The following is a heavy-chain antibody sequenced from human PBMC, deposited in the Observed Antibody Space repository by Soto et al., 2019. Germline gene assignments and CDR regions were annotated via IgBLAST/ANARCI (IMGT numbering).Heavy chain of an antibody. CDR3: AKGGSGLVYYLDGMDV. CDR1: GFTFSSYA. D-gene: IGHD3-22*01. V-gene: IGHV3-23*01. Sequence: EVQLLESGGGLVQPGESLRLSCAASGFTFSSYAMSWVRQAPGKGLEWVSAISGSGGSTYYADSVKGRFTISRDNSKNTLYLQMNSLRAEDTAVYYCAKGGSGLVYYLDGMDVWGQGTTVTVSS. CDR2: ISGSGGST. J-gene: IGHJ6*02.